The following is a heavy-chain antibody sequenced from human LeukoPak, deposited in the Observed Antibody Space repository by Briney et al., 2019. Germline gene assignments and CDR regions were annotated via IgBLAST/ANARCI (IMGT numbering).Heavy chain of an antibody. CDR1: GYTLTELS. Sequence: ASVKVSCKVSGYTLTELSMHWVRQAPGKGLEGMGGFDPEDGETIYAQKFQGRVTMTEDTSTDTAYMELSSLRSEDTAVYYCATVVGARDGYYFDYWGQGTLVTVSS. CDR3: ATVVGARDGYYFDY. CDR2: FDPEDGET. J-gene: IGHJ4*02. V-gene: IGHV1-24*01. D-gene: IGHD1-26*01.